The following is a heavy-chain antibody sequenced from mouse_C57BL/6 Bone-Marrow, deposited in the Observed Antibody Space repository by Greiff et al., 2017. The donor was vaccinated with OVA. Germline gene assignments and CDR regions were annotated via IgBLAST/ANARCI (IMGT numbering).Heavy chain of an antibody. D-gene: IGHD1-1*01. V-gene: IGHV1-81*01. Sequence: VQLQQSGAELVRPGASVKLSCKASGYTFTGYGISWVKQRTGQGLEWIGEIYPGSGSTYYNEKFKGKATLTADKSSSTAYMELRSLTSEDSAVYFCASAYASSYHFAYWCQGTRITVTA. CDR2: IYPGSGST. CDR1: GYTFTGYG. CDR3: ASAYASSYHFAY. J-gene: IGHJ3*01.